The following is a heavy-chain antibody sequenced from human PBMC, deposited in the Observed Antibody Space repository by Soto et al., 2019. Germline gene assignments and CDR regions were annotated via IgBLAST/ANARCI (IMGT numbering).Heavy chain of an antibody. Sequence: QVQLVESGGGVVQPGRSLRLSCAASGFTFSSYGMHWVRQAPGKGLEWVAVIWYDGSNKYYADSVKGRFTISRDNSKNTLDLQMKSLRAEDTAVYYCARDMGALYSSGWSAADYYYGMDVWGQGTTVTVSS. D-gene: IGHD6-19*01. CDR2: IWYDGSNK. CDR3: ARDMGALYSSGWSAADYYYGMDV. V-gene: IGHV3-33*01. J-gene: IGHJ6*02. CDR1: GFTFSSYG.